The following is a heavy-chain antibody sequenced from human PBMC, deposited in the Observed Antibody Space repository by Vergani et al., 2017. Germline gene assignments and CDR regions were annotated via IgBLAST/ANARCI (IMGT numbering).Heavy chain of an antibody. V-gene: IGHV3-13*01. J-gene: IGHJ4*02. CDR1: GFTFGTYD. CDR3: ARRDSSSPALDY. D-gene: IGHD6-6*01. Sequence: EVQLVESGGGLVQPGGSLRLSCAASGFTFGTYDMHWVRQATGKGLEWVSAIGTAGDTYYPGSVKGRFTISRENAKNSLYLQMNGLRAGDTAVYYCARRDSSSPALDYWGQGTLVTVSS. CDR2: IGTAGDT.